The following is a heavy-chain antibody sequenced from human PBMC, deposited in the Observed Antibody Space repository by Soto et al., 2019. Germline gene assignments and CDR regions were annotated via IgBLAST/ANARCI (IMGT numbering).Heavy chain of an antibody. D-gene: IGHD5-12*01. CDR2: ISSSSSYI. V-gene: IGHV3-21*01. CDR3: ARDLYMVAPTGEDY. CDR1: GFTFSSYS. J-gene: IGHJ4*02. Sequence: EVQLVESGGGLVKPGGSLRLSCAASGFTFSSYSMNWVRQAPGKGLEWVSSISSSSSYIYYADSVKGRFTISRDNAKNSLNLQMNSLRAEDTAVYYCARDLYMVAPTGEDYWGQGTLVTVSS.